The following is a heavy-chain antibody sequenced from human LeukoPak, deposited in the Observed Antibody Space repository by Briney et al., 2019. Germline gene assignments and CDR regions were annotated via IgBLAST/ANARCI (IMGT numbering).Heavy chain of an antibody. CDR3: AKVGAVAGRVTPDLDY. V-gene: IGHV3-23*01. CDR2: ISGSGGST. CDR1: GSTFSRNW. D-gene: IGHD6-19*01. J-gene: IGHJ4*02. Sequence: GGSLRLSCAASGSTFSRNWMHWVRQAPGKGLEWVSAISGSGGSTYYADSVKGRFTISRDNSKNTLYLQMNSLRAEDTAVYYCAKVGAVAGRVTPDLDYWGQGTLVTVSS.